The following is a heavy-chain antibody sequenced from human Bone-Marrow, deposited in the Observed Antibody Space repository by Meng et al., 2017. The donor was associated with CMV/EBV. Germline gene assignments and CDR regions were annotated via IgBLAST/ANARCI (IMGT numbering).Heavy chain of an antibody. Sequence: GGSLRLSCAASGFTFSSYGMHWVRQAPGKGLVWVAFIRYDGSNKYYADSVKGRFTISRDNSKNTLYLQMNSLRAEDTAVYYCASIVGAAGYYCRVPHDYCGQGTLVTVSS. CDR2: IRYDGSNK. CDR3: ASIVGAAGYYCRVPHDY. J-gene: IGHJ4*02. V-gene: IGHV3-30*02. D-gene: IGHD1-26*01. CDR1: GFTFSSYG.